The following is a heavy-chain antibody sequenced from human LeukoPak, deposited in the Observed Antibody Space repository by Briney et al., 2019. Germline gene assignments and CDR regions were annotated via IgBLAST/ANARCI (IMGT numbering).Heavy chain of an antibody. CDR3: ARAEWELLYV. Sequence: ASVKVSCKASGGTFSSYAISWVRQAPGQGLEWMGGIIPIFGTANYAQKFQGRVTITADESTSTAYMELSSLRSGDTAVYYCARAEWELLYVWGQGTLVTVSS. CDR1: GGTFSSYA. CDR2: IIPIFGTA. D-gene: IGHD1-26*01. V-gene: IGHV1-69*13. J-gene: IGHJ4*02.